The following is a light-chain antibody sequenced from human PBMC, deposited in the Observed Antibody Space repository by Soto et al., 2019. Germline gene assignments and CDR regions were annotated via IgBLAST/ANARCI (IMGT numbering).Light chain of an antibody. V-gene: IGLV2-14*01. CDR1: SSDVGGYNY. Sequence: QSALTQPASVSGSPGQSVTISCTGTSSDVGGYNYVSWYQQHPGKAPKRMSYDVSNRPSGVSNRFSGSKSGNTASLTISGRQAEDEADYYCSSYTSSLLEVFGSGTKLTVL. CDR3: SSYTSSLLEV. CDR2: DVS. J-gene: IGLJ1*01.